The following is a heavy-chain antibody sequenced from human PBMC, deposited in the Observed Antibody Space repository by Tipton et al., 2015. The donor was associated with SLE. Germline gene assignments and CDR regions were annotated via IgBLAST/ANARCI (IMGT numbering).Heavy chain of an antibody. D-gene: IGHD6-13*01. V-gene: IGHV1-18*01. J-gene: IGHJ2*01. CDR3: ARDGYSSSWYRVDL. CDR1: GYTFTSYG. Sequence: QVQLVQSGAEVKKPGASVKVSCKASGYTFTSYGISWVRQAPGQGLEWVGWISTYNGNTNYAQKFQGRVTMTTDTSTSTVYMDLRSLRSDDTAVYYCARDGYSSSWYRVDLWGRGTLVTV. CDR2: ISTYNGNT.